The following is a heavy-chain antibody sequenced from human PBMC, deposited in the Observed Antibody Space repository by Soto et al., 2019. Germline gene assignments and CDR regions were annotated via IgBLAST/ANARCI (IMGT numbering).Heavy chain of an antibody. D-gene: IGHD3-22*01. CDR2: ITPVFGTA. J-gene: IGHJ5*02. CDR3: ARDTYYFHSRDYHWFDP. Sequence: QDQLVQSGAEVKKPGSSVKVSCKASGGSFSSYAIHWVRQAPGQGLEWMGEITPVFGTADYAQKFQGRIRITADTSGGVVSMELSSLKFDDPAVYFCARDTYYFHSRDYHWFDPWGQGPLVTVSS. V-gene: IGHV1-69*14. CDR1: GGSFSSYA.